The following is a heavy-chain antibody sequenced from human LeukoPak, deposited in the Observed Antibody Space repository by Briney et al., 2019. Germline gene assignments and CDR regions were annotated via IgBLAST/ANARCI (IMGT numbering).Heavy chain of an antibody. D-gene: IGHD3-9*01. CDR1: GFSFSSYG. V-gene: IGHV3-30*19. Sequence: GGSLRLSCAASGFSFSSYGMHWVRQAPGKGLEWVAVISYDGSNKYYADSVKGRFTISRDNSKNTLYLQMNSLRAEDTAVYYCARVHERGVLRYFDLELFDYWGQGTLVTVSS. CDR2: ISYDGSNK. J-gene: IGHJ4*02. CDR3: ARVHERGVLRYFDLELFDY.